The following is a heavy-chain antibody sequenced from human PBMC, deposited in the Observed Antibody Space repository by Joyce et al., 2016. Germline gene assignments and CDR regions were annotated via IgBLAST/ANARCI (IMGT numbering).Heavy chain of an antibody. CDR2: IYPGDSES. CDR1: GYSFSSDW. D-gene: IGHD2-21*02. CDR3: ARLGVYCGGDCYFDY. J-gene: IGHJ4*02. V-gene: IGHV5-51*03. Sequence: EVQLVQSGAEVKKPGESLTISCKGSGYSFSSDWIGWVRKMHGKGVEWMGMIYPGDSESRYSPSFQGQVTISADKSINTAYLQWSSLKASDAAMYYCARLGVYCGGDCYFDYWGQGTLVTVSS.